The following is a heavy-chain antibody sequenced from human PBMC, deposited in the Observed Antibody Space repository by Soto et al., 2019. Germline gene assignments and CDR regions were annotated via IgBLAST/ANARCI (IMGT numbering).Heavy chain of an antibody. V-gene: IGHV3-64*01. CDR1: GFTFSSYD. CDR3: XXXXXXNYDY. J-gene: IGHJ4*02. CDR2: ISSNGGTT. Sequence: VQLAESGGGMVQPGGSLRLSCVASGFTFSSYDMHWVRXXXXKGLEYVSSISSNGGTTYYGNSVKGRFTISRDNSKXXXXXXXXXXXXXXXXXXXXXXXXXXNYDYWGQGTLVTVSS. D-gene: IGHD1-7*01.